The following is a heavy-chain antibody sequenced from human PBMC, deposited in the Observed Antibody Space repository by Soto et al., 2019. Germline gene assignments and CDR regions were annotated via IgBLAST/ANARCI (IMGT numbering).Heavy chain of an antibody. CDR1: GCSFTSYD. CDR3: AREAAAGLVY. CDR2: MNPNSDNT. J-gene: IGHJ4*02. Sequence: QVQLVQSGAEVKKLGASVKVSCKAYGCSFTSYDINWVRQATGQGLEWMGWMNPNSDNTAYAQKFQGRVTMTRNTSISTVYMELSSLRSEDTAVYYCAREAAAGLVYWGQGTLVTVSS. V-gene: IGHV1-8*01. D-gene: IGHD6-13*01.